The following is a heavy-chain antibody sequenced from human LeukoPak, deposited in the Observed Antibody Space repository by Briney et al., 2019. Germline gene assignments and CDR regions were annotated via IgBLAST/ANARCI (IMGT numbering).Heavy chain of an antibody. Sequence: GGSLRLSCAASGFTFSSYWMSWVRQAPGKGLEWVANIKQDGSEKYYVDSVKGRFTISRDNAKNSLYLQMNSLRAEDTAVYYCARDVSGYCSSTSCYAHRYYYYYYYMDVWGKGTTVTVSS. V-gene: IGHV3-7*01. J-gene: IGHJ6*03. CDR2: IKQDGSEK. CDR1: GFTFSSYW. CDR3: ARDVSGYCSSTSCYAHRYYYYYYYMDV. D-gene: IGHD2-2*01.